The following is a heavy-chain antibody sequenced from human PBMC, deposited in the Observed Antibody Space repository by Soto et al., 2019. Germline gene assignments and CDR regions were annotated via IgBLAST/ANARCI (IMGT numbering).Heavy chain of an antibody. CDR1: GLSFSNTW. Sequence: EVQLVESGGGLVQPGGSLRLSCAASGLSFSNTWMHWVRQAPGKGLVWVSHINSDGSSTTYADSVKGRFTISRDNAKNTVYLQMNSLRADDTAVYYCATDGSYVQNVWGQGTTVTVSS. CDR3: ATDGSYVQNV. D-gene: IGHD5-18*01. V-gene: IGHV3-74*03. CDR2: INSDGSST. J-gene: IGHJ6*02.